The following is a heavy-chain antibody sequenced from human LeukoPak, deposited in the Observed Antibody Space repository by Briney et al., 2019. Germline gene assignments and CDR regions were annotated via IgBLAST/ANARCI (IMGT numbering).Heavy chain of an antibody. Sequence: PGGSLRLSCAVAGFTFSHYAMSWVRQAPGTGLEWVGSLTDSGDATYSADSAKGRLTTSRDNSNSTLYLHISALRDEDTAVYYCARGYSHNSGGWLDPWGQGTLVTVSS. J-gene: IGHJ5*02. CDR1: GFTFSHYA. CDR2: LTDSGDAT. CDR3: ARGYSHNSGGWLDP. D-gene: IGHD5-12*01. V-gene: IGHV3-23*01.